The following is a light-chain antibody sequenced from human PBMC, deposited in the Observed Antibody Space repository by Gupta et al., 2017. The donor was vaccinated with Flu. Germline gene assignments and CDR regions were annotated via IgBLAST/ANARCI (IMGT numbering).Light chain of an antibody. CDR2: AVT. CDR3: SSCTSSTTVV. V-gene: IGLV2-14*01. J-gene: IGLJ2*01. CDR1: SSDIGSYDY. Sequence: QSALTQPAYVPGSPGQSITISCTGTSSDIGSYDYVSWYQQHPGKALKLFIYAVTHRPPGVSSRFSGSKSGDTASLTISGLQPEDEADYYCSSCTSSTTVVFGGGTKLTVL.